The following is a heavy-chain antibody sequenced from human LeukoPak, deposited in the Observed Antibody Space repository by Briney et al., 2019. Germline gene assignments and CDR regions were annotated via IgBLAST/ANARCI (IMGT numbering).Heavy chain of an antibody. CDR1: GITVSSNY. J-gene: IGHJ4*02. CDR2: IYSGGST. D-gene: IGHD2-2*01. CDR3: ARVGDCGRASCYAIDY. V-gene: IGHV3-66*01. Sequence: GSLRLSCAAPGITVSSNYMRWVRQAPGEGLEWVSNIYSGGSTYYTDSVRGRFIISRDISKNTLYLQMNSLRAEDTAVYYCARVGDCGRASCYAIDYWGQGTLVTVSS.